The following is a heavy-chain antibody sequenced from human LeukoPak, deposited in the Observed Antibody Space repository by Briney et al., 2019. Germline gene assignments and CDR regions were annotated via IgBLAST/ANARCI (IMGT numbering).Heavy chain of an antibody. D-gene: IGHD2-21*01. Sequence: GGSLRLSCAASGFTLSSYAMSCVRQPPGKGLEWVSAISDSGNTYHADSVKGRFTISRDSSKNTLFLQMNRLRPEDAAVYYCAKAPVTTCRGAYCYPFDYWGQGTLVTVSS. V-gene: IGHV3-23*01. CDR3: AKAPVTTCRGAYCYPFDY. CDR2: ISDSGNT. CDR1: GFTLSSYA. J-gene: IGHJ4*02.